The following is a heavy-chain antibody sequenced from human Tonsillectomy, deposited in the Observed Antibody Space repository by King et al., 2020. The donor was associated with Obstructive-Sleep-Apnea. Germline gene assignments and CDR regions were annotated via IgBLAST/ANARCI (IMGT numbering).Heavy chain of an antibody. CDR3: ARAAAAGAYWYFDL. Sequence: MQLQESGPGLVKPSETLSLTCTVSGGSISSSTYYWGWIRQPPGKGLEWIGTLYYSGSTYYNPSLKSRVTISIDTSKNQFSLKLSSVTAADTAVYYCARAAAAGAYWYFDLWGRGPLVTVSS. J-gene: IGHJ2*01. V-gene: IGHV4-39*07. D-gene: IGHD6-13*01. CDR1: GGSISSSTYY. CDR2: LYYSGST.